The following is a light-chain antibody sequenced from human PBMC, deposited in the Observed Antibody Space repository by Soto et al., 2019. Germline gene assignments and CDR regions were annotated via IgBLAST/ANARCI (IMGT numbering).Light chain of an antibody. V-gene: IGKV3-11*01. CDR1: QSVSSY. CDR2: DAS. Sequence: EIVLTQSPATLSFSPGERATLSFMASQSVSSYLAWYQQKPGQAPRLLIYDASNRATGIPARFSGSGSGTDFTLTISSLEPEDFAVYYCQQRSNWPPITFGQGTRLEIK. J-gene: IGKJ5*01. CDR3: QQRSNWPPIT.